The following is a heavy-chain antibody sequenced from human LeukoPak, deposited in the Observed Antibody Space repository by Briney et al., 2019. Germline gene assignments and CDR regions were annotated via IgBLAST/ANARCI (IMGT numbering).Heavy chain of an antibody. CDR1: GGSINSGGYS. Sequence: SETLSLTCTVSGGSINSGGYSWSWIRQHPGKGLEGIGYIYYSGSTYYNPSLKSRVTISLDTSRTRFSLNLSSVTAADTAVYYCARMSETRNDYGDSYYFDYWGQGTLVTVSS. CDR3: ARMSETRNDYGDSYYFDY. CDR2: IYYSGST. D-gene: IGHD4-17*01. J-gene: IGHJ4*02. V-gene: IGHV4-31*03.